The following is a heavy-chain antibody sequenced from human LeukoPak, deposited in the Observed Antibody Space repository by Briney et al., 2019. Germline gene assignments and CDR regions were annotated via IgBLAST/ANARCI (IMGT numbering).Heavy chain of an antibody. D-gene: IGHD1-26*01. J-gene: IGHJ6*03. CDR2: ITSGSSYI. Sequence: GRSLRLSCAASGFTFDDYAMNWVRQAPGKGLEWVSSITSGSSYIYYADSVKGRFTISRDNAKNSLYLQMNSLRAEDTAVYYCARDPYSGSYGNYYYYFMDVWGKGTTVTISS. V-gene: IGHV3-21*01. CDR1: GFTFDDYA. CDR3: ARDPYSGSYGNYYYYFMDV.